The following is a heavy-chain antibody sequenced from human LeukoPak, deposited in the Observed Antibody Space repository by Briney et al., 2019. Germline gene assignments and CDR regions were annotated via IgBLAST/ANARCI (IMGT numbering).Heavy chain of an antibody. CDR3: TTDKLDVPAAIAGYYYYYMDV. CDR1: GFTFSSYG. V-gene: IGHV3-15*01. J-gene: IGHJ6*03. CDR2: IKSKTDGGTT. Sequence: SGGSLRLSCAASGFTFSSYGMHWVRQAPGKGLEWVGRIKSKTDGGTTDYAAPVKGRFTISRDDSKSTLYLQMNSLKTEDTAVYYCTTDKLDVPAAIAGYYYYYMDVWGKGTTVTVSS. D-gene: IGHD2-2*02.